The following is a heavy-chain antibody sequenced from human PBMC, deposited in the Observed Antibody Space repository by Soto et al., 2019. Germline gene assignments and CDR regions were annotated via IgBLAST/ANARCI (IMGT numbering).Heavy chain of an antibody. CDR1: GFTFSDYG. J-gene: IGHJ4*02. CDR3: ARDWHHYFDY. CDR2: IWYDGRNK. Sequence: QVQLVESGGGVVQPGRSLRLSCAASGFTFSDYGIHWVRQAPGKGLEWVAVIWYDGRNKYYADSVKGRFNISRGNSKNTLYLQMNSLRAEDTAVYYCARDWHHYFDYWGQGTLVTVSS. V-gene: IGHV3-33*01.